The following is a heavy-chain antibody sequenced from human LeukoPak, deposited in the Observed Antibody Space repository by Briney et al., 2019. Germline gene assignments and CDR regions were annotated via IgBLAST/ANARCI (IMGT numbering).Heavy chain of an antibody. D-gene: IGHD3-9*01. V-gene: IGHV4-59*01. Sequence: PSETLSLTCTVSGVSISSYCWSWIRQPPGKGLEWIGYIYYSGSTNYNPPLKSRVTISVDTSKNQFSLKLSSVTAADTAVYYCARVLAHYDILTGYYTPYFDYWGQGTLVTVSS. J-gene: IGHJ4*02. CDR3: ARVLAHYDILTGYYTPYFDY. CDR1: GVSISSYC. CDR2: IYYSGST.